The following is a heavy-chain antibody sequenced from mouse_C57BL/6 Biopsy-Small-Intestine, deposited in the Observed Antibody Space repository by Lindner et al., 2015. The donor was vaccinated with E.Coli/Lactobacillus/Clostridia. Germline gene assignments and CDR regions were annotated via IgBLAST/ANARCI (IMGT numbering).Heavy chain of an antibody. Sequence: VQLQESGPELVKPGASVKISCKASGFAFSRSWMNWVKQRPGKGLEWIGWIYPGDGDTNYNGKFKGKAILTADESSSTAYMQFSSLTSEDSAVYFCARGGTRPSLGLDYWGQGTTLTVSS. D-gene: IGHD4-1*01. CDR2: IYPGDGDT. CDR3: ARGGTRPSLGLDY. CDR1: GFAFSRSW. J-gene: IGHJ2*01. V-gene: IGHV1-82*01.